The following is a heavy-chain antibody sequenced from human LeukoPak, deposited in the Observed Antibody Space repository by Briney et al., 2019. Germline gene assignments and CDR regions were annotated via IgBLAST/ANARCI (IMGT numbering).Heavy chain of an antibody. CDR3: ARGKYCSGGSCYEYWFDP. CDR1: GFTFSSYW. D-gene: IGHD2-15*01. V-gene: IGHV3-74*01. CDR2: INSDGSST. Sequence: GGSLRLSCAASGFTFSSYWMHWVRQAPGKGLVWVSRINSDGSSTNYADSAKGRFPISRDNAKNTLYLQMNSLRADDTAVYYCARGKYCSGGSCYEYWFDPWGQGTLVTVSS. J-gene: IGHJ5*02.